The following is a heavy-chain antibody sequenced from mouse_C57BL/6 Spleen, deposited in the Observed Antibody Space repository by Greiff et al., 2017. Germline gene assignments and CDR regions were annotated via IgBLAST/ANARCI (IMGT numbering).Heavy chain of an antibody. J-gene: IGHJ4*01. CDR3: ARSCRDYAMDY. CDR1: GYTFTDYN. V-gene: IGHV1-22*01. CDR2: INPNNGGT. Sequence: DVKLQESGPELVKPGASVKMSCKASGYTFTDYNMHWVKQSHGKSLEWIGYINPNNGGTSYNQKFKGKATLTVNKSSSTAYMELRSLTSEDSAVYYCARSCRDYAMDYWGQGTSVTVSS.